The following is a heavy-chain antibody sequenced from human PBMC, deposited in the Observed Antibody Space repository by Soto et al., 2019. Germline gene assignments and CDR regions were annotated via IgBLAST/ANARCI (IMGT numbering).Heavy chain of an antibody. CDR2: FYYSATT. D-gene: IGHD4-17*01. CDR1: GGSISSRDYY. Sequence: QVRLQESGPGLVRPSETLSLTCTVSGGSISSRDYYWGWIRQPPGKGLEWIGSFYYSATTYYNPSLKSRVTISVDTSKNQFSLRVNSVAAADTAVYYCARHDHKYGDQLDYWGQGTLVTVSS. V-gene: IGHV4-39*01. J-gene: IGHJ4*02. CDR3: ARHDHKYGDQLDY.